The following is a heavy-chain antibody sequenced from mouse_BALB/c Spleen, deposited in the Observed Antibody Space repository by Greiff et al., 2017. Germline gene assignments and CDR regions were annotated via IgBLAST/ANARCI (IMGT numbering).Heavy chain of an antibody. Sequence: EVKLMESGGGLVKPGGSLKLSCAASGFTFSDYSMYWVRQTPEKRLEWVATISDGGSYTYYPDSVKGRFTISRDNAKNNLYLQMSSLKSEDTAMYYCARGGLGDFDYWGQGTTLTVSS. CDR2: ISDGGSYT. J-gene: IGHJ2*01. CDR3: ARGGLGDFDY. CDR1: GFTFSDYS. V-gene: IGHV5-4*02. D-gene: IGHD4-1*01.